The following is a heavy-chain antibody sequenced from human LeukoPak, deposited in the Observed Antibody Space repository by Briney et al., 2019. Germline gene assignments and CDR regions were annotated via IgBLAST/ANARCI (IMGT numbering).Heavy chain of an antibody. CDR3: AKTYSSSFQLGLYFDY. CDR1: GFTFSSYA. CDR2: ISGSGGST. J-gene: IGHJ4*02. V-gene: IGHV3-23*01. Sequence: PGGSLRLSCAASGFTFSSYAMSWVRQAPGKGLEWVSAISGSGGSTYYADSVKGRFTISRDSSKNTLYLQMNSLRAEDTAVYYCAKTYSSSFQLGLYFDYWGQGTLVTVSS. D-gene: IGHD6-13*01.